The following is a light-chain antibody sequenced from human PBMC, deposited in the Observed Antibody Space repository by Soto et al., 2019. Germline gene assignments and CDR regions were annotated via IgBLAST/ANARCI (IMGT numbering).Light chain of an antibody. V-gene: IGKV1-5*03. CDR1: QSISYW. CDR2: KAS. J-gene: IGKJ1*01. Sequence: DIQMTQSPSTLSASVGDRVTITCRARQSISYWLAWYQQKPGKAPNLLIYKASSLESGVPSRFSGSGSGTEFTLTISSLQPDDFATYYCQQNNNYWTFGQGTKVEIK. CDR3: QQNNNYWT.